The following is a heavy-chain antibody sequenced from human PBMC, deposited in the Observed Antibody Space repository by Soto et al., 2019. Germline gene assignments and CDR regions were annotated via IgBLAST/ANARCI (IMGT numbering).Heavy chain of an antibody. V-gene: IGHV3-23*01. CDR2: NSGRGGST. D-gene: IGHD3-10*01. Sequence: GGSLRLSCAASGFTFSRYAMSWVRQAPGKGLEWVSANSGRGGSTYYADSVKGRFTISRDHSKNTLYLQTTSLRDEDTAVYYCAKERGITMVRGVIITSAAGIYGMNVWGQVTTVIVSS. CDR3: AKERGITMVRGVIITSAAGIYGMNV. J-gene: IGHJ6*02. CDR1: GFTFSRYA.